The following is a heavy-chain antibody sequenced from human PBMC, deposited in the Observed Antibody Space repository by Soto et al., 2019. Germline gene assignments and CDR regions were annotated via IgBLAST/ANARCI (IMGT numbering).Heavy chain of an antibody. CDR3: ARDGRYFDWLEQPEDI. CDR1: GFTFSSYG. V-gene: IGHV3-33*01. CDR2: IWYDGSNK. D-gene: IGHD3-9*01. Sequence: GGSLRLSCAASGFTFSSYGMHWVRQAPGKGLEWVAVIWYDGSNKYYADSVKGRFTISRDNSKNTLYLQMNSLRAEDTAVYYCARDGRYFDWLEQPEDIWGQGTMVTVSS. J-gene: IGHJ3*02.